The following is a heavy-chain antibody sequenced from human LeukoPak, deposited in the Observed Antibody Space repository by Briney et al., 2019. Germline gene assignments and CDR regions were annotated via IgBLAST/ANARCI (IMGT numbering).Heavy chain of an antibody. CDR1: EFTFSSYA. V-gene: IGHV3-23*01. Sequence: PGGSLRLSCAASEFTFSSYAMSWVRQAPGKGLEWVSAISGSGGSTYYADSVKGRFTISRDNSKNTLYLQMNSLRAEDTAVYYCAKLYYDFWSGYPAGFDYWGQGTLVTVSS. CDR2: ISGSGGST. D-gene: IGHD3-3*01. CDR3: AKLYYDFWSGYPAGFDY. J-gene: IGHJ4*02.